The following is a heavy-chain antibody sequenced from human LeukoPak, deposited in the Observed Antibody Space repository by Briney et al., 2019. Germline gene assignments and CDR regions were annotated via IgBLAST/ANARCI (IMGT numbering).Heavy chain of an antibody. Sequence: GASVKVSCKASGYTFTSYDINWVRQATGRGLEWMGWMNPNSGNTGYAQKFQGRVTMTRNTSISTAYMELSSLRSEDTAVYYCASGGSMVRGVNEDYWGQGTLVTVSS. D-gene: IGHD3-10*01. CDR2: MNPNSGNT. V-gene: IGHV1-8*01. J-gene: IGHJ4*02. CDR1: GYTFTSYD. CDR3: ASGGSMVRGVNEDY.